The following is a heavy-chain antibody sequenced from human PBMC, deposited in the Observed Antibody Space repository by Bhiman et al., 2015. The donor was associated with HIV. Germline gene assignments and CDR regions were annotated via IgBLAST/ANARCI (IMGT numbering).Heavy chain of an antibody. J-gene: IGHJ6*02. V-gene: IGHV3-21*02. CDR3: ARDRPYNWNWGGYFYGLDV. CDR2: ISSSSSYI. D-gene: IGHD1-7*01. Sequence: EVQLVESGGGLVKPGGSLRLSCAASGFTFSSYNMNWVRQAPGKGLEWVSFISSSSSYIYYADSVKGRFTISRDNAKNSLYLQMNSLRADDTAVYYCARDRPYNWNWGGYFYGLDVWGQGTTVTVSS. CDR1: GFTFSSYN.